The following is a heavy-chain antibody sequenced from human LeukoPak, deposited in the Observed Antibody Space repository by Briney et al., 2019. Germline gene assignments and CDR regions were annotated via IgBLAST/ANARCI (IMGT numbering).Heavy chain of an antibody. CDR2: ISSSGSTI. J-gene: IGHJ4*02. CDR3: ARGCVVGQQDYYFDY. CDR1: GLTFSSYE. D-gene: IGHD2-2*01. V-gene: IGHV3-48*03. Sequence: GGSLRLSCAASGLTFSSYEMNWVRQAPGKGLEWVSYISSSGSTIYYADSVKGRFTISRDNAKNSLYLQMNSLRAEDTAVYYCARGCVVGQQDYYFDYWGQGTLVTVSS.